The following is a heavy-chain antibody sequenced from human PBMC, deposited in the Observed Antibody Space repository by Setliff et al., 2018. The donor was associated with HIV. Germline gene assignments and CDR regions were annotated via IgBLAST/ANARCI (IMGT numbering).Heavy chain of an antibody. J-gene: IGHJ5*02. V-gene: IGHV4-61*09. CDR1: GGSISSGTYY. Sequence: SETLSLTCTVSGGSISSGTYYWSWIRQPAGKGLAWIGHIYTSGTTNYNPSLESRVTISLDTSKNQFSLKLSSVTAADTAVYYCARDRICSGGSCYVGWFDPWGQGTLVTVSS. CDR3: ARDRICSGGSCYVGWFDP. CDR2: IYTSGTT. D-gene: IGHD2-15*01.